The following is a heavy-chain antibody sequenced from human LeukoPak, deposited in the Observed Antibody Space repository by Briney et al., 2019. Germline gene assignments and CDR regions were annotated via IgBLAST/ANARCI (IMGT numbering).Heavy chain of an antibody. CDR2: IYDSGST. V-gene: IGHV4-59*05. Sequence: SETLSLTCTVSGGSISSYYWSWIRQPPGKGLEWIGSIYDSGSTYYNPSLKSRVTISVDTSKNQFSLKLDSVTAADTAVYYCARHYGPWGQGTLVTVSS. J-gene: IGHJ5*02. CDR1: GGSISSYY. CDR3: ARHYGP. D-gene: IGHD3-16*01.